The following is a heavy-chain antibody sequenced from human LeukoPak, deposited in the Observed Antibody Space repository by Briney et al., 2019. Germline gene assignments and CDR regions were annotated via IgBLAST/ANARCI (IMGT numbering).Heavy chain of an antibody. CDR2: ISSSGSTI. CDR3: ARVKYYYDSSGYSYGMDV. D-gene: IGHD3-22*01. V-gene: IGHV3-48*03. J-gene: IGHJ6*02. CDR1: GFTFSSYE. Sequence: PGGSLRLSCAASGFTFSSYEMNWVRQAPGKGLEWVSYISSSGSTIYYADSVKGRFTISRENAKNSLYLQMNSLRAEDTAVYYCARVKYYYDSSGYSYGMDVWGQGTTVTVSS.